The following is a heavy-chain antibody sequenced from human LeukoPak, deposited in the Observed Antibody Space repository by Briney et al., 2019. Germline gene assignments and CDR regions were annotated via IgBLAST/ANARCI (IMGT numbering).Heavy chain of an antibody. Sequence: GGSLRLSCAASGFMFSSNWMSWVRQAPGKGLEWVSAISGSGGSTYYADSVKGRFTISRDNSKNTLYLQVNSLRAEDTAVYYCAKGGKWDVTPFDYWGQGTLVTVSS. V-gene: IGHV3-23*01. CDR2: ISGSGGST. CDR3: AKGGKWDVTPFDY. CDR1: GFMFSSNW. D-gene: IGHD1-26*01. J-gene: IGHJ4*02.